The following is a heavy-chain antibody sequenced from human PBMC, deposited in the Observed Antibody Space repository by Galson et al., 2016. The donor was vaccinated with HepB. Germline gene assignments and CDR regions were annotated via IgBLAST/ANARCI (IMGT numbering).Heavy chain of an antibody. CDR3: AKDPLVRYYGDRVAGDY. D-gene: IGHD4-17*01. V-gene: IGHV3-23*01. J-gene: IGHJ4*02. CDR1: GFTFRSYG. CDR2: ISGVPDDT. Sequence: SLRLSCAASGFTFRSYGMSWVRQAPGKGLEWVSSISGVPDDTYYADSVKGRFTVSRDNSKSTLYLQMNSLRVDDTAIYYCAKDPLVRYYGDRVAGDYWGQGTLVTVSS.